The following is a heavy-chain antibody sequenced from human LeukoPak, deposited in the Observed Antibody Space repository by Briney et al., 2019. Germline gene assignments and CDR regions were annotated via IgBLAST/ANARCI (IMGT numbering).Heavy chain of an antibody. V-gene: IGHV3-7*01. J-gene: IGHJ5*02. D-gene: IGHD6-19*01. Sequence: PGGSLRLSCAASGFTFSDSSMNWVRQAPGKGLEWVANIKQDGSEKYYVDSVKGRFTISRDNAKNSLYLQMNSLRAEDTAVYYCARDYPIAVAGKGHNWFDPWGQGTLVTVSS. CDR3: ARDYPIAVAGKGHNWFDP. CDR2: IKQDGSEK. CDR1: GFTFSDSS.